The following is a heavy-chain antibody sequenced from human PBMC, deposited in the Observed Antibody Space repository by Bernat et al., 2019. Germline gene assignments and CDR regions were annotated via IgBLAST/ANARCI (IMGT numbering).Heavy chain of an antibody. CDR1: GYTFTSYG. V-gene: IGHV1-18*01. CDR2: ISAYNGNT. CDR3: ARDSYRPDYYYYYYGMDV. J-gene: IGHJ6*02. D-gene: IGHD2-2*01. Sequence: QVQLVQSGAEVKKPGASVKVSCKASGYTFTSYGISWVRQAPGQGLEWMGWISAYNGNTNYAQQLQGRVTMTTDTSTSTAYMELRSLRSDDTAVYYCARDSYRPDYYYYYYGMDVWGQGTTVTVSS.